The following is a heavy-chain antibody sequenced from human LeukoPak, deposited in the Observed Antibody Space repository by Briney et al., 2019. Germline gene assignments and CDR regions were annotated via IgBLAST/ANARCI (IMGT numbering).Heavy chain of an antibody. J-gene: IGHJ5*02. CDR2: IKQDGSEK. D-gene: IGHD3-3*01. CDR3: ARDLVDYDFWSGPS. Sequence: GGSLRLSCAASGFTFSSYWMSWVRQAPGKGLEWVANIKQDGSEKYYVDSVMGRFTISRDNAKNSLYLQMNSLRAEDTAVYYCARDLVDYDFWSGPSWGQGTLVTVSS. CDR1: GFTFSSYW. V-gene: IGHV3-7*01.